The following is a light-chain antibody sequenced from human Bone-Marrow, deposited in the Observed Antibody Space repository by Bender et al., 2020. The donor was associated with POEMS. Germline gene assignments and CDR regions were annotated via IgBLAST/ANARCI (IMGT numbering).Light chain of an antibody. CDR3: CSYAGSYTWV. V-gene: IGLV2-11*01. CDR2: DDS. CDR1: SSDVGGYNY. Sequence: QSALTQPRSVSGSPGQSVTISCTGTSSDVGGYNYVSWYQQHPGKAPKLMIYDDSKRPSGVPDRFSGSKSGYTASLTISGLQPDDEADYYCCSYAGSYTWVFGGGTKLTVL. J-gene: IGLJ3*02.